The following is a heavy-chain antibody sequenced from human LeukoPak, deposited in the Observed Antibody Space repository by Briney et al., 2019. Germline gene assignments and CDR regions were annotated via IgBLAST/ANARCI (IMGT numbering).Heavy chain of an antibody. Sequence: SVKVSCKASGGTFSSYAISWVRQAPGQGLEWMGGIIPIFGTANYAQKFQGRVTITADESTSTAYMELSSLRSEDPAVYYCARDGCSGGSCYSEGYYFDYWGQGTLVTVSS. CDR1: GGTFSSYA. D-gene: IGHD2-15*01. CDR3: ARDGCSGGSCYSEGYYFDY. V-gene: IGHV1-69*01. CDR2: IIPIFGTA. J-gene: IGHJ4*02.